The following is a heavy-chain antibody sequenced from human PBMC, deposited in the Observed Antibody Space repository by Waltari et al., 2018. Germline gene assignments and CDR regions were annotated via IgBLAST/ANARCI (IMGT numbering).Heavy chain of an antibody. CDR1: GHPLSRGHY. CDR2: IYHSGST. Sequence: QVQLRASGPGLVQPSETLSLTCTLSGHPLSRGHYGGRVRQPPGKGLEWIGSIYHSGSTYYNPSRKSRVTISVDTSKNQFSLKLSSVTAADTAVYYCEYGDYPYYFDYWGQGTLVTVSS. D-gene: IGHD4-17*01. V-gene: IGHV4-38-2*02. J-gene: IGHJ4*02. CDR3: EYGDYPYYFDY.